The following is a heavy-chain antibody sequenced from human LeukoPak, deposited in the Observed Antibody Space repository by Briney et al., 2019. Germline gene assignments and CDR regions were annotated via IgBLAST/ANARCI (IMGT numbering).Heavy chain of an antibody. J-gene: IGHJ4*02. D-gene: IGHD3-9*01. CDR2: IYYSGST. CDR1: GGSISSSSYY. V-gene: IGHV4-39*01. CDR3: ARLTGYYDILTGYRSNPYYFDY. Sequence: SETLSLTCTVSGGSISSSSYYWGWIRQPPGKGLGWIGSIYYSGSTYYNPSLKSRVTISVDTSKNQFSLKLSSVTAADTAVYYCARLTGYYDILTGYRSNPYYFDYWGQGTLVTVSS.